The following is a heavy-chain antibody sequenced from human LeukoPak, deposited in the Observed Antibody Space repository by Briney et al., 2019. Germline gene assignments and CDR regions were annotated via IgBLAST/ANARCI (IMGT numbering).Heavy chain of an antibody. CDR1: GFTFSSYW. Sequence: GGSLRLSCAASGFTFSSYWMSWVRQAPGKGLEWVANIKQDGSEKYYVDSVKGRFTISRDNAKNSLYLQMNSLRAEDTAVYYCARNYGSGSYYNFGYWGQGTLVTVSS. CDR2: IKQDGSEK. V-gene: IGHV3-7*01. CDR3: ARNYGSGSYYNFGY. J-gene: IGHJ4*02. D-gene: IGHD3-10*01.